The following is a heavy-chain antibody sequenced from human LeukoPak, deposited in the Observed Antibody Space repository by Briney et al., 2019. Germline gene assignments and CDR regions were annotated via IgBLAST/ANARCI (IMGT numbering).Heavy chain of an antibody. Sequence: GASVKVSCKASGYTFTGYYMHWVRQAPGQGLEWMGRIIPIFDEAIYAQKFRGRVTITADKSTSTAYMELSSLRLEDTAVYYCERRPERWPQNHRTLDNWGQGTLVTVSS. D-gene: IGHD5-24*01. CDR3: ERRPERWPQNHRTLDN. CDR2: IIPIFDEA. J-gene: IGHJ4*02. CDR1: GYTFTGYY. V-gene: IGHV1-69*02.